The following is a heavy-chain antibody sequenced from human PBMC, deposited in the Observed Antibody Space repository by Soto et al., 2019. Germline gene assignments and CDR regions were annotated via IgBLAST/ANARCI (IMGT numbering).Heavy chain of an antibody. V-gene: IGHV1-46*01. CDR2: ISPDGGST. CDR1: GYTFTDYY. D-gene: IGHD3-10*01. J-gene: IGHJ4*02. CDR3: ARAPRGGVIIVITWAQIDY. Sequence: VLLVQSGPEVKNRGATVKISCKFSGYTFTDYYIHWVRQAPGQGLEWMGIISPDGGSTRYSQKFQARITMTRDTSTSTVYMELSSLRSEDTAIYYCARAPRGGVIIVITWAQIDYWGQGTLVTVSS.